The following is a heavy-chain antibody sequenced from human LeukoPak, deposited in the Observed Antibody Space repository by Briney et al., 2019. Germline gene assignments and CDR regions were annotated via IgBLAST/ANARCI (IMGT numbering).Heavy chain of an antibody. V-gene: IGHV3-23*01. CDR3: ATVGQQQLITFDS. CDR2: ISGSGGGT. CDR1: GFTFTTYA. D-gene: IGHD6-13*01. Sequence: PGGSLRLSCAASGFTFTTYAMSWVRQAPGKGLEWVSTISGSGGGTYYADSVKGRFTISRDNAKNSLYLQMNSLRVEDTAVYYCATVGQQQLITFDSWGQGTLVTVSS. J-gene: IGHJ4*02.